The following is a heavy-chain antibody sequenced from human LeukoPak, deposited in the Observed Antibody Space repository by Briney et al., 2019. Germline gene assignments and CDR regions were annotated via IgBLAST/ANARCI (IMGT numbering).Heavy chain of an antibody. CDR1: GFTFSSYW. Sequence: PGGSLRLSCAASGFTFSSYWMSWVRQAPGKGLEWVANMKQEASEEYYVDSVKGRFTISRDNAKNSLYLQMNSLRAEDTAVYYCVRPRGSYYFAMDVWGQGTTVTVSS. J-gene: IGHJ6*02. D-gene: IGHD2-15*01. CDR2: MKQEASEE. CDR3: VRPRGSYYFAMDV. V-gene: IGHV3-7*01.